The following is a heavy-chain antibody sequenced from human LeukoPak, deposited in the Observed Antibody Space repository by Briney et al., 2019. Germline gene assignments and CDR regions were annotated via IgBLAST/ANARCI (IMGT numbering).Heavy chain of an antibody. CDR1: GPSISNFY. Sequence: PSETLSLTCTVSGPSISNFYWSWIRQPPGRGLEWVGSINYSGTTNYNPSLKGRVTMSIDTSKNQVSLKLNSVTAADTAVYYCARDPIHRDDYNAEWGQGVLVSVSS. CDR2: INYSGTT. J-gene: IGHJ4*02. CDR3: ARDPIHRDDYNAE. V-gene: IGHV4-59*01. D-gene: IGHD5-24*01.